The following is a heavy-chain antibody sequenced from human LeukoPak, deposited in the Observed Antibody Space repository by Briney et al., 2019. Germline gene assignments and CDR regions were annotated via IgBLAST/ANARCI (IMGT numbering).Heavy chain of an antibody. J-gene: IGHJ4*02. Sequence: SETLSLTCTVSGGSISSYYWSWIRQPAGKGLEWIGRIYTSGSTNYNPSLKSRVTMSVDTSKNQFSLKLSSVTAADTAVYYCARDHHVDTAMAGQYYFDYWGQGTLVTVSS. CDR3: ARDHHVDTAMAGQYYFDY. CDR2: IYTSGST. D-gene: IGHD5-18*01. V-gene: IGHV4-4*07. CDR1: GGSISSYY.